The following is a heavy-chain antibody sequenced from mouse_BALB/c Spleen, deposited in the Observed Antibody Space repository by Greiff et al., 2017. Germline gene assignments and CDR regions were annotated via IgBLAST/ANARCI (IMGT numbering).Heavy chain of an antibody. J-gene: IGHJ3*01. D-gene: IGHD6-1*01. CDR2: INPGSGGT. CDR3: ARGEPWFAY. V-gene: IGHV1-54*01. Sequence: QVHVKQSGAELVRPGTSVKVSCKASGYAFTNYLIEWVKQRPGQGLEWIGVINPGSGGTNYNEKFKGKATLTADKSSSTAYMQLSSLTSDDSAVYFCARGEPWFAYWGQGTLVTVSA. CDR1: GYAFTNYL.